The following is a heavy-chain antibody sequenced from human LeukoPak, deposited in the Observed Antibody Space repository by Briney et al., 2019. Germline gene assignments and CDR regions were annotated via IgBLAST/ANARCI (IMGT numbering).Heavy chain of an antibody. D-gene: IGHD3-3*01. V-gene: IGHV3-23*01. CDR3: AKSDYDFWSGYYTGIPFFDY. CDR1: GFTFSSYA. J-gene: IGHJ4*02. Sequence: PGGSLRLSCAASGFTFSSYAMSWVRQAPGKGLEWVSAISGSGGSTYYADSVKGRFTISRDNSKNTLYLQMNSLRAEDTAVYYCAKSDYDFWSGYYTGIPFFDYWGQGTLVTVSS. CDR2: ISGSGGST.